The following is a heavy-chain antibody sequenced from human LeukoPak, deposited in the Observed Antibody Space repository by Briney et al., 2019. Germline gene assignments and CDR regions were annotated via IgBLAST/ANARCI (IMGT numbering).Heavy chain of an antibody. D-gene: IGHD3-10*01. J-gene: IGHJ4*02. CDR1: GGSFSGDY. CDR3: AREGFGELSHFDY. Sequence: SETLSLTCVVYGGSFSGDYWGWIRQPPGRGLEWIGEINHSGRTNYNPSLKSRVTISVDTSKNQFSLKLSSVTAADTAVYYCAREGFGELSHFDYWGQGTLVTVSS. CDR2: INHSGRT. V-gene: IGHV4-34*01.